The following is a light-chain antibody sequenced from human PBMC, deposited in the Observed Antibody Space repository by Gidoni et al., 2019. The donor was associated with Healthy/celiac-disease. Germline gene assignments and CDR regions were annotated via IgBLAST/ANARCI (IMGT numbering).Light chain of an antibody. J-gene: IGKJ5*01. V-gene: IGKV3-20*01. Sequence: EIVLTQSPGTLSLSPGERATLSCRASQSVSSSYLAWYQQKPGPAPRLLIYGASSRATGIPDRFSGSGSGTDFTLTISRLEPEDFAVYYCQQYGSSPPGITFGQGTRLEIK. CDR1: QSVSSSY. CDR3: QQYGSSPPGIT. CDR2: GAS.